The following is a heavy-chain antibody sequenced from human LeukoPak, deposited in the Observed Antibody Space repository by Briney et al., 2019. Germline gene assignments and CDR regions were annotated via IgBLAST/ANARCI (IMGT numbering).Heavy chain of an antibody. CDR1: GFTFGDYG. J-gene: IGHJ4*02. D-gene: IGHD3-3*01. CDR3: ARAPYYDFILDY. V-gene: IGHV3-49*03. CDR2: IRSKTYGGTI. Sequence: PGGSPRLSCTTSGFTFGDYGLSWFRQGPGKGLQWVGFIRSKTYGGTIEYAASVKGRFTISRDDSKSIAYLQMNSLKTEDTAVYYCARAPYYDFILDYWGQGTLVTVSS.